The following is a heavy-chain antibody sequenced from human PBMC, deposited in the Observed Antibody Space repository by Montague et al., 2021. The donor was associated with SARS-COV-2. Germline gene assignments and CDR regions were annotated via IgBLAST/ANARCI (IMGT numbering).Heavy chain of an antibody. CDR1: GFSLSTSGMC. CDR2: IDWDDDE. V-gene: IGHV2-70*11. D-gene: IGHD3-10*01. Sequence: PALVKPTQTLTLTCTFSGFSLSTSGMCVSWIRQPPGKALEWLARIDWDDDEYYSTSLKTRLTISKDTSKNQVVLRMTNMDPADTATYYCARNGVEPRGSGRYYSGNWLDPWGQGTLVTVSS. CDR3: ARNGVEPRGSGRYYSGNWLDP. J-gene: IGHJ5*02.